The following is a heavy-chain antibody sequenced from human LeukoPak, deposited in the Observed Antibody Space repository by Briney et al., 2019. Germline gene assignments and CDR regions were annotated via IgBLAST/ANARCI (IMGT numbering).Heavy chain of an antibody. Sequence: SQTLSLTCAVSGGSLSSGGYSWNWIRQPAGKGLEWIGRIYTSGRTNYNPSLKSRVSMSVDTSKNQFSLRLKSVTAADTAVYYCARLINKPIAATGTGPFDHWGQGTLVTVSS. CDR3: ARLINKPIAATGTGPFDH. CDR1: GGSLSSGGYS. V-gene: IGHV4-61*02. J-gene: IGHJ4*02. CDR2: IYTSGRT. D-gene: IGHD6-13*01.